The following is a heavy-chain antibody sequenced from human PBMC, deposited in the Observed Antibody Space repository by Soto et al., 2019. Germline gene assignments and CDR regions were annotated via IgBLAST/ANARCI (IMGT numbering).Heavy chain of an antibody. CDR1: GFTFSSYG. V-gene: IGHV3-30*18. Sequence: QVQLVESGGGLVQPGRSLRLSCAASGFTFSSYGMHWVRQAPGKGLEWVAVISYDGSNKYYADSVKGRFTISRDNSKNTLYLQMNSLRAEDTAVYYCAKVIDYDSSGYFPDYWGQGTLVTVSS. J-gene: IGHJ4*02. D-gene: IGHD3-22*01. CDR3: AKVIDYDSSGYFPDY. CDR2: ISYDGSNK.